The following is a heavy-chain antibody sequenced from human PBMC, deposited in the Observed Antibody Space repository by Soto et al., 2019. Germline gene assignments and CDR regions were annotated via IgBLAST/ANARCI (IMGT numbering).Heavy chain of an antibody. CDR3: AIADYGDDDF. V-gene: IGHV1-18*04. Sequence: LVQSGAEAKKPGTSVKVSCKASGYTFSTSTISWVRQAPGQGLEWMGWIKAYSGSTNYAPKLQGRVTMTTDTSTSTAYLELRSLTSDDTPMYYCAIADYGDDDFWGQGTLVTVSS. D-gene: IGHD4-17*01. J-gene: IGHJ4*02. CDR2: IKAYSGST. CDR1: GYTFSTST.